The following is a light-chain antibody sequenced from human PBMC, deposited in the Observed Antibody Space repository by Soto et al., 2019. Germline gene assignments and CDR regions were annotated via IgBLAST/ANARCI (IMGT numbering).Light chain of an antibody. V-gene: IGKV3-20*01. CDR1: QSVSSSY. CDR2: GAS. CDR3: QKYGSSPWT. J-gene: IGKJ1*01. Sequence: EIVLTQSPGTLSLSPGERATLSCRASQSVSSSYLAWYQQKPGQAPRLLIYGASSRATGIPDRFSGSGSGTDLNLTISRLEPEDFAVYYCQKYGSSPWTFGQGTKVDIK.